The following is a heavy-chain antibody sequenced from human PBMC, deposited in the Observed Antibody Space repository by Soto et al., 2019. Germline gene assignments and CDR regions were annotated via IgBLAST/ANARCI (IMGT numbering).Heavy chain of an antibody. V-gene: IGHV1-2*02. Sequence: ASVKVSCKASGYTFTNFFIHWVRQAPGQGLEWMGWINPNHGSTKFAQTFQGRVTMTRDTSASTAYMELSNLNSDDTAVYYCARDHSSGWPAFDPWGQGTLVTVSS. CDR1: GYTFTNFF. CDR3: ARDHSSGWPAFDP. J-gene: IGHJ5*02. D-gene: IGHD6-19*01. CDR2: INPNHGST.